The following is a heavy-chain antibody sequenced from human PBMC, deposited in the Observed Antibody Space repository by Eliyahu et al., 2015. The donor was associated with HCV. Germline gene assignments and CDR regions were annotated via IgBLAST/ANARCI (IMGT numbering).Heavy chain of an antibody. CDR3: AGGPFXASGSHCPFDP. D-gene: IGHD3-10*01. Sequence: QVQLQESGPGLVKPSQTLSLTCTVSGXXINXGXYYWSWXRQHPGKXLEWIGYVFYTGSTYYNPSLKSRVTMSLDKSNNQFSLTLSSVTAADTAVYYCAGGPFXASGSHCPFDPWGQGTLVTVSS. V-gene: IGHV4-31*03. CDR1: GXXINXGXYY. CDR2: VFYTGST. J-gene: IGHJ5*02.